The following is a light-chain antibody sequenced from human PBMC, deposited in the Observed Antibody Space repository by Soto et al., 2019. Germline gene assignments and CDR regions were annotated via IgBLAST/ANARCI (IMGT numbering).Light chain of an antibody. V-gene: IGLV2-14*01. CDR1: SIDIAPYNY. CDR2: EVS. Sequence: QSVLTLPASVSGSPGQSLTISCTGTSIDIAPYNYVSWYQQHPGKAPKLIIYEVSYRPSGISNRFSGSKSGNTASLTISGLQAEDEADYYRSSYTSSTNYVFGTGTTVTVL. J-gene: IGLJ1*01. CDR3: SSYTSSTNYV.